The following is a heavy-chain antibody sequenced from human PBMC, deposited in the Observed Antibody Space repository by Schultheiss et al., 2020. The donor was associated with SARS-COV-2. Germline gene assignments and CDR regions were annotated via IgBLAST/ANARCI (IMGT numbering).Heavy chain of an antibody. D-gene: IGHD2-2*01. CDR2: INHSGST. J-gene: IGHJ6*03. CDR3: ARGRNCSSTSCSRYYYYMDV. V-gene: IGHV4-34*01. Sequence: SETLSLTCAVYGGSFSGYYWSWIRQPPGKGLEWIGEINHSGSTNYNPSLKSRVTISVDTSKNQFSLRLRSVTAADTAVSYCARGRNCSSTSCSRYYYYMDVWGKGTTVTVSS. CDR1: GGSFSGYY.